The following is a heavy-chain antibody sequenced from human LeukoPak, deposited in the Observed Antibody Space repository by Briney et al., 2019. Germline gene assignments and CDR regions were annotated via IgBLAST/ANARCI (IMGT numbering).Heavy chain of an antibody. D-gene: IGHD3-10*01. CDR1: GFRFSSYA. CDR3: ARAGHITMVRGVIITTAFDY. Sequence: PGGSLRLSCAASGFRFSSYAMSWVRQAPGKGLEWVSAISGSGVSTYYADSVKGRFTISRDNAKNSLYLQMNSLRAEDTAVYYCARAGHITMVRGVIITTAFDYWGQGTLVTVSS. CDR2: ISGSGVST. V-gene: IGHV3-23*01. J-gene: IGHJ4*02.